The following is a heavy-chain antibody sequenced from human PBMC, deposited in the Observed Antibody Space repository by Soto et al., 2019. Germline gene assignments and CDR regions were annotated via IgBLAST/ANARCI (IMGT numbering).Heavy chain of an antibody. CDR1: GGSISSSSYY. D-gene: IGHD4-17*01. CDR3: ATDLYGDYDYYYYYGMDV. V-gene: IGHV4-39*01. J-gene: IGHJ6*02. Sequence: PSETLSLTCTVSGGSISSSSYYWGWIRQPPGKGLEWIGSIYYSGSTYYNPSLKSRVTISVDTSKNQFSLKLSSVTAADTAVYYCATDLYGDYDYYYYYGMDVWGQGTTVTVSS. CDR2: IYYSGST.